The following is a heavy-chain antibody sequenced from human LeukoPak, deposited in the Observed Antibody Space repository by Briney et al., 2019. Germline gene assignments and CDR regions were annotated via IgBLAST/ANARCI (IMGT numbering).Heavy chain of an antibody. Sequence: GGSLRLSCAASGFTFSSYSMNWVHQAPGKGLEWVSSISSSSYIYYADSVKGRFTISRDSAKNSLNLQMNSLRAEDTAVYYCARSWIQLWLPKVDAFDIWGQGTMVTVSS. J-gene: IGHJ3*02. CDR1: GFTFSSYS. CDR3: ARSWIQLWLPKVDAFDI. V-gene: IGHV3-21*01. CDR2: ISSSSYI. D-gene: IGHD5-18*01.